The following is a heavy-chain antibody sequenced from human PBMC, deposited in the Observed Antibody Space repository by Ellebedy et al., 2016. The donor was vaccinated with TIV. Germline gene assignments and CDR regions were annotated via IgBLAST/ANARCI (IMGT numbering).Heavy chain of an antibody. V-gene: IGHV4-34*01. CDR3: ASVVLPDALGAFDV. Sequence: GSLRLSXAVYGGPFSGYYWSWVRQPPGKGLEWIGEINHSGSINCNPSLKSRVTISLDNSKNQFSLHLSSVTAADTAVYYCASVVLPDALGAFDVWGQGTMVTVSS. D-gene: IGHD2-2*01. CDR1: GGPFSGYY. CDR2: INHSGSI. J-gene: IGHJ3*01.